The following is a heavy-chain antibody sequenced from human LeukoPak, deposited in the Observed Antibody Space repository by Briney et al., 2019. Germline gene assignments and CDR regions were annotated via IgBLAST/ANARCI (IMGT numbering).Heavy chain of an antibody. CDR3: AKAPTRGDTAMVDY. CDR1: GFTFDDYA. V-gene: IGHV3-9*01. Sequence: GGCLRLSCVASGFTFDDYAMQWVRQAPGKGLEWVSGISWNSGSIGYADSVKGRFTISRDNAKNSLYLQMNSLRAEDTALYYCAKAPTRGDTAMVDYWGQGTLVTVSS. J-gene: IGHJ4*02. D-gene: IGHD5-18*01. CDR2: ISWNSGSI.